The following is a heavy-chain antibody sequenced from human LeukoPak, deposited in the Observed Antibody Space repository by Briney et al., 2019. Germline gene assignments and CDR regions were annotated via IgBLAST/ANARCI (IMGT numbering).Heavy chain of an antibody. CDR3: ARAGITMVRGALGYYYYYYMDV. J-gene: IGHJ6*03. CDR1: GGTFSGYA. V-gene: IGHV1-69*13. CDR2: IIPIFGTA. D-gene: IGHD3-10*01. Sequence: GASVKVSCKASGGTFSGYAISWVRQAPGQGLEWMGGIIPIFGTANYAQKFQGRVTITADESTSTAYMELSSLRSEDTAVYYCARAGITMVRGALGYYYYYYMDVWGKGTTVTISS.